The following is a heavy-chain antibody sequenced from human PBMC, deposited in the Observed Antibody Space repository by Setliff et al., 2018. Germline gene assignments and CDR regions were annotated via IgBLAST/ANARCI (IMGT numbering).Heavy chain of an antibody. CDR1: GYSFTSYW. CDR3: ARAGWYNWFDP. J-gene: IGHJ5*02. CDR2: IYPEDSNI. V-gene: IGHV5-51*01. D-gene: IGHD2-15*01. Sequence: PGESLKISCKGSGYSFTSYWIGWVRQMPGKGLEWMGMIYPEDSNIRYSPSFQGQVTISADRSINTAYLQWSSLKASDTAMYYCARAGWYNWFDPWGQGTPVTVSS.